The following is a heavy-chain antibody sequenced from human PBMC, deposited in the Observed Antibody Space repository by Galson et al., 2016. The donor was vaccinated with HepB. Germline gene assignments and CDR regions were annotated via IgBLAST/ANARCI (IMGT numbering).Heavy chain of an antibody. Sequence: SVKVSCKASGYTFTTYAMHWVRQAPGQRLEWMGWINAGNGNTKYSQKFQGRVTITRDTSASTAYMELSSLRSEDTAVYYCARDSGSPNRFDPWGQGTLVTVSS. D-gene: IGHD1-26*01. CDR3: ARDSGSPNRFDP. CDR2: INAGNGNT. V-gene: IGHV1-3*01. J-gene: IGHJ5*02. CDR1: GYTFTTYA.